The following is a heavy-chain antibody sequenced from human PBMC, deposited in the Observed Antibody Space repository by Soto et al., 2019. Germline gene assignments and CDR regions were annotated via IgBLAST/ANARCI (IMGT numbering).Heavy chain of an antibody. CDR2: IIPIFGTA. J-gene: IGHJ6*02. CDR3: ARLNYYGSGSYSHYYYYYGMDV. V-gene: IGHV1-69*06. Sequence: SVKVSCKASGGTFSSYAISWVRQAPGQGLEWMGGIIPIFGTANYAQKFQGRVTITADKSTSTAYMELSSLRSEDTAVYYCARLNYYGSGSYSHYYYYYGMDVWAQGTTVTDSS. CDR1: GGTFSSYA. D-gene: IGHD3-10*01.